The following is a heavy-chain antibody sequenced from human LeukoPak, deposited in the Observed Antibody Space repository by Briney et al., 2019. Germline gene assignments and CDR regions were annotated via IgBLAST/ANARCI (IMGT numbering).Heavy chain of an antibody. CDR1: GGTFSSYA. CDR2: IIPIFGTA. Sequence: ASVKVSCKASGGTFSSYAISWVRQAPGQGLEWMGGIIPIFGTANYAQKFQGRVTITADKSTSTAYMELSSLRSEDTAVYYCAREGLKWELLDWFDPWGQGTLVTVSS. J-gene: IGHJ5*02. D-gene: IGHD1-26*01. V-gene: IGHV1-69*06. CDR3: AREGLKWELLDWFDP.